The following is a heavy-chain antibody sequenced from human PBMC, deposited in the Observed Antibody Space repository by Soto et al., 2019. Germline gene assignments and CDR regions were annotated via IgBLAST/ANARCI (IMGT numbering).Heavy chain of an antibody. D-gene: IGHD1-26*01. CDR1: GSTFSSYA. J-gene: IGHJ5*02. CDR2: VIPIFGPA. V-gene: IGHV1-69*01. CDR3: ARLLSLPERFDP. Sequence: QVQLVQSGAEVKKPGSSVKVSCKASGSTFSSYAISWVRQAPGQGLEWMGGVIPIFGPANYAQKFQGRVTITADDSTSTAYMELSSLRSEETAVYYCARLLSLPERFDPWGQGTLVTVSS.